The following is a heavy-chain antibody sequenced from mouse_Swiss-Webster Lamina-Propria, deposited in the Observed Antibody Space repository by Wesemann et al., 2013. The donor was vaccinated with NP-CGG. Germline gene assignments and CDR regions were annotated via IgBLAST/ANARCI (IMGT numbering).Heavy chain of an antibody. CDR3: ARGGDGNYFYAMDY. Sequence: GASVKMSCKASGYTFTSYWMHWVKQRPGQGLEWIGYINPSTGYTEYNQKFKDKATLTADKSSSTAYMQLSSLTSEDSAVYYCARGGDGNYFYAMDYWGQGTSVTVSS. CDR1: GYTFTSYW. V-gene: IGHV1-4*01. J-gene: IGHJ4*01. D-gene: IGHD2-1*01. CDR2: INPSTGYT.